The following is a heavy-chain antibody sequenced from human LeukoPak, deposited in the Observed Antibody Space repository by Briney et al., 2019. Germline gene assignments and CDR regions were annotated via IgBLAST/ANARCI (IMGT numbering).Heavy chain of an antibody. CDR3: ARDLRAAGTTAGFGY. J-gene: IGHJ4*02. CDR2: IYYSGST. D-gene: IGHD6-13*01. V-gene: IGHV4-61*01. Sequence: PSETLSLTCTVSGGSVSSGSYYCSWIRQPPGKGLEWIGYIYYSGSTNYNPSLKSRVTISVDTSKNQFSLKLSSVTAADTAVYYCARDLRAAGTTAGFGYWGQGTLVTVSS. CDR1: GGSVSSGSYY.